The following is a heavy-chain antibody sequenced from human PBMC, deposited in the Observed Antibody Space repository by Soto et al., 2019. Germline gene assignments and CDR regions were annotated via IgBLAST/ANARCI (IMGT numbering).Heavy chain of an antibody. J-gene: IGHJ4*02. V-gene: IGHV4-39*01. CDR1: GGSISSSSYY. Sequence: SETLSLTCTVSGGSISSSSYYWGWIRQPPGKGLEWIGSIYYSGSTYYNPSLKSRVTISVDTSKNQFSLKLSSVTAADTAVYYCARLNGLQSYLVNFDYWGQGTLVTVSS. D-gene: IGHD4-4*01. CDR2: IYYSGST. CDR3: ARLNGLQSYLVNFDY.